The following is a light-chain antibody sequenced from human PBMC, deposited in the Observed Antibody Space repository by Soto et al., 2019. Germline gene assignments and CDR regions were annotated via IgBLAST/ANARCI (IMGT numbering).Light chain of an antibody. V-gene: IGKV3-11*01. J-gene: IGKJ3*01. CDR1: QIIRNH. Sequence: EIVLTQSPATLSLSPGQRATLSCRASQIIRNHLAWYQQKLGQAPRLLIYDASKRATGIPARFSGSGSGADFTLTINSLEPEDFAVYYCHQRNNWPFAFGPGTKVEFK. CDR2: DAS. CDR3: HQRNNWPFA.